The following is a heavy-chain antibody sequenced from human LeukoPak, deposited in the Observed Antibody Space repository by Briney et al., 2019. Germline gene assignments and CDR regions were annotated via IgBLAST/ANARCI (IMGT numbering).Heavy chain of an antibody. CDR3: AVNWYYYDSSGYYSFYFDY. D-gene: IGHD3-22*01. Sequence: SVKVSCKASGGTFSSYAISWVRQAPGQGLEWMGGIIPIFGTANYAQKFQGRVTITADESTNTAYMELSSLRSEDTAVYYCAVNWYYYDSSGYYSFYFDYWGQGTLVTVSS. J-gene: IGHJ4*02. V-gene: IGHV1-69*01. CDR1: GGTFSSYA. CDR2: IIPIFGTA.